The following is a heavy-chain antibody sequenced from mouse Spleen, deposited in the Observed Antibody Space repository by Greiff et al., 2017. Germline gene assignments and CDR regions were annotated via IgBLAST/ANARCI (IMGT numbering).Heavy chain of an antibody. V-gene: IGHV5-9*04. J-gene: IGHJ4*01. CDR3: GRQSYGDYGMTYYAMDY. CDR2: ISSGGGNT. Sequence: EVKLEESGGGLVKPGGSLKLSCAASGFTFSSYTMSWVRQTPAKRLGWVATISSGGGNTYYPDRVNGRFTISRAHARNHLYLQLSSLRSEDTAIYYCGRQSYGDYGMTYYAMDYWGQGTSVTGSS. CDR1: GFTFSSYT. D-gene: IGHD2-13*01.